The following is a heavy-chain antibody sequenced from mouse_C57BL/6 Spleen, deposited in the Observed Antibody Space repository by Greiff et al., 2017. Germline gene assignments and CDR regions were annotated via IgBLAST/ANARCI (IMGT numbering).Heavy chain of an antibody. Sequence: VKLMESGAELMKPGASVKLSCKATGYTFTGYWIEWVKQRPGHGLEWIGEILPGSGSTNYNEKFKGKATFTADTSSNTAYMQLSSLTTEDSAIYYCARSPITTVVATKGDYFDYWGQGTTLTVSS. D-gene: IGHD1-1*01. CDR2: ILPGSGST. CDR3: ARSPITTVVATKGDYFDY. J-gene: IGHJ2*01. CDR1: GYTFTGYW. V-gene: IGHV1-9*01.